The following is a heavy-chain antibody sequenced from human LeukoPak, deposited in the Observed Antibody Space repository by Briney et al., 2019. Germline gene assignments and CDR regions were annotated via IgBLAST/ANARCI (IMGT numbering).Heavy chain of an antibody. J-gene: IGHJ3*02. V-gene: IGHV3-30*18. D-gene: IGHD3-22*01. CDR1: GFTFSSYG. Sequence: PGGSLRLSCAASGFTFSSYGMHWVRQAPGKGLEWVAVISYDGSNKYYADSVKGRFTVSRDNSKNTLYLQMNSLRAEDTAVYYCAKDFVYYDSSPLNAFDIWGQGTMVTVSS. CDR2: ISYDGSNK. CDR3: AKDFVYYDSSPLNAFDI.